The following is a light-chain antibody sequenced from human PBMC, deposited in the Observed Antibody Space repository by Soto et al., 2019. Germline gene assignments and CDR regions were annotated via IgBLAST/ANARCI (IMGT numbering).Light chain of an antibody. Sequence: EIVLTQSPATLSLSPGEGATLSCRASQRVSSYLAWYQKEPGQAPRLLIYDASNRATGIPARFSGRGSGTDFTLTISSLEPEDSAVYYCQQRSNWPLTFGGGTKVEIK. CDR3: QQRSNWPLT. CDR1: QRVSSY. J-gene: IGKJ4*01. V-gene: IGKV3-11*01. CDR2: DAS.